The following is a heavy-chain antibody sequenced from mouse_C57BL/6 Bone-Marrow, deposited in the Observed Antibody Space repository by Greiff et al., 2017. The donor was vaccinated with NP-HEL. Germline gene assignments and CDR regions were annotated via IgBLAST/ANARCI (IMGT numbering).Heavy chain of an antibody. CDR1: GYTFTSYW. CDR3: ERGDYYGGFAY. J-gene: IGHJ3*01. CDR2: IHPNSGST. D-gene: IGHD1-1*01. Sequence: QVQLQQPGAELVKPGASVKLSCKASGYTFTSYWMHWVKQRPGQGLEWIGMIHPNSGSTNYNEKFKSKATLTVDKSSSTAYMQLSSLTYEDSAVYYCERGDYYGGFAYWGQGTLVTVSA. V-gene: IGHV1-64*01.